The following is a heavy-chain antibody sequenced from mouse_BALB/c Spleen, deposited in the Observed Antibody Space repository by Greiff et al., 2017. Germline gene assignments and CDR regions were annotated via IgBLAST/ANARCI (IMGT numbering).Heavy chain of an antibody. CDR3: ARHYDPYFDY. V-gene: IGHV3-2*02. J-gene: IGHJ2*01. CDR1: GYSITSDYA. Sequence: VQLQQSGPGLVKPSQSLSLTCTVTGYSITSDYAWNWIRQFPGNKLEWMGYISYSGSTSYNPSLKSRISITRDTSKNQFFLQLNSVTTEDTATYYCARHYDPYFDYWGQGTTLTVSS. CDR2: ISYSGST. D-gene: IGHD2-4*01.